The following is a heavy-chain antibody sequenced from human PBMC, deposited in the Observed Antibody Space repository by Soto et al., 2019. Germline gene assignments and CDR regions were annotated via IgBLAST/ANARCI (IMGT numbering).Heavy chain of an antibody. CDR1: GGSISSGGYY. V-gene: IGHV4-31*03. CDR2: IYYSGNT. CDR3: ARAIGGEFWYFDL. Sequence: SETLSLTCTVSGGSISSGGYYWSWIRQYPEKGLEWIGYIYYSGNTYYNPSLKSRVTISVDTSKNNFSLKLSSVTAADTAVYYCARAIGGEFWYFDLWGRGTLVTVSS. D-gene: IGHD3-16*01. J-gene: IGHJ2*01.